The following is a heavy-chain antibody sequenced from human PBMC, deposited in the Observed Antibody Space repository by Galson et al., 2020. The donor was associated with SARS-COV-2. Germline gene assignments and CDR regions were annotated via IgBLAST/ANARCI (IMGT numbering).Heavy chain of an antibody. J-gene: IGHJ4*02. CDR3: ASGDLGGYFA. CDR1: GFTFSSYW. Sequence: ALHGESLKISCAASGFTFSSYWMHWVRQAPGKGLVWVSRINSDGSSTAYADSVKGRFTISRDNAKNTLYLQMNSLRAEDTAVYYCASGDLGGYFAWGQGTLVTASS. V-gene: IGHV3-74*01. D-gene: IGHD5-18*01. CDR2: INSDGSST.